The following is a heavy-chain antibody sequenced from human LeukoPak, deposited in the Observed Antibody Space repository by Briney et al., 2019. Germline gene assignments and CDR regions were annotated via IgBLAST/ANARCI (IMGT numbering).Heavy chain of an antibody. CDR2: ISYDGSTK. J-gene: IGHJ4*02. Sequence: GGSLRLSCAASGFTFSSYGMHWVRQAPGKGLEWVAVISYDGSTKYYADSVKGRFTISRDNSKNTLYLQMNSMRAEDTAVYYCAKDGGSYYGSGSHYYFDYWGQGTLVTVSS. CDR1: GFTFSSYG. D-gene: IGHD3-10*01. CDR3: AKDGGSYYGSGSHYYFDY. V-gene: IGHV3-30*18.